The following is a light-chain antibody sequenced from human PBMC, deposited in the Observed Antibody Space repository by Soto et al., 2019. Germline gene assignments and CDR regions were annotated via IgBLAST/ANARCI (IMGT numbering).Light chain of an antibody. CDR1: SSDVGGYDY. V-gene: IGLV2-14*01. CDR2: EVS. CDR3: SSYSISTASL. Sequence: QSVLTQPASVSGSPGQSITISCTGTSSDVGGYDYVSWYQLHPGKAPKLMVFEVSNRPSGVSYRFSGSKSGNTASLTISGLQAEDEDDYFCSSYSISTASLFGTGTKVTVL. J-gene: IGLJ1*01.